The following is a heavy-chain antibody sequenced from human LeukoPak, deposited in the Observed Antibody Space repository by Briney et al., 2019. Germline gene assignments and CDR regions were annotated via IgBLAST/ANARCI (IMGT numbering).Heavy chain of an antibody. CDR1: GSTFSSYA. J-gene: IGHJ3*02. D-gene: IGHD3-3*01. CDR2: IIPIFGTA. CDR3: ARPKSITIFGVGTSDAFDI. V-gene: IGHV1-69*13. Sequence: SVKVSCKASGSTFSSYAISWVRQAPGQGLEWMGGIIPIFGTANYAQKFQGRVTITADESTSTAYMELSSLRSEDTAVYYCARPKSITIFGVGTSDAFDIWGQGTMVTVSS.